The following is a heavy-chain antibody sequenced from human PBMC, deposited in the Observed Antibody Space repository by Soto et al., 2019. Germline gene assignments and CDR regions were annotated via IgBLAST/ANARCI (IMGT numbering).Heavy chain of an antibody. CDR1: GFTFSSYA. CDR3: AKDNPGSGSYLIDPWFDP. Sequence: GGSLRLSCAASGFTFSSYATSWVRQAPGKGLEWVSAISGSGGSTYYADSVKGRFTISRDNSKNTLYLQMNSLRAEDTAVYYCAKDNPGSGSYLIDPWFDPWGQGTLVTVSS. J-gene: IGHJ5*02. V-gene: IGHV3-23*01. D-gene: IGHD1-26*01. CDR2: ISGSGGST.